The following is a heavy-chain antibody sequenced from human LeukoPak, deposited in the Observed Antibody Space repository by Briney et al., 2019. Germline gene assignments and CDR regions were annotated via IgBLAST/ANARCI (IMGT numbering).Heavy chain of an antibody. CDR3: ASDYDD. CDR2: IYSSRST. Sequence: SETLSLTCTVSGGSIGSYYWSWIRQPAGKGLEWIGRIYSSRSTNYNPSLKSRVTISVDKSRNQFSLKLSSVTAADTAVYYCASDYDDWGQGTLVTVSS. D-gene: IGHD5-12*01. V-gene: IGHV4-4*07. J-gene: IGHJ4*02. CDR1: GGSIGSYY.